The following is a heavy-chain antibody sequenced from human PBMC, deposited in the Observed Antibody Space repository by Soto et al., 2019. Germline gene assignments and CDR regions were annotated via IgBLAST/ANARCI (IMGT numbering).Heavy chain of an antibody. J-gene: IGHJ4*02. D-gene: IGHD2-2*01. CDR1: GFTFSSYA. CDR3: ATGVCSSTSCYAGILAD. Sequence: GGSLRLSCAASGFTFSSYAMHWVRQAPGKGLEYVSAISSNGGSTYYANSVKGRFTISRDNSKNTLYLQMGSLRAEDMAVYYCATGVCSSTSCYAGILADWGQGTLVTVSS. V-gene: IGHV3-64*01. CDR2: ISSNGGST.